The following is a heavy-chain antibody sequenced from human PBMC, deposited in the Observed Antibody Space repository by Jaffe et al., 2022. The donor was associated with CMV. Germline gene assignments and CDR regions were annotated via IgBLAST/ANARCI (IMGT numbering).Heavy chain of an antibody. CDR3: ARGSHTPRDGEASRILGAFDV. J-gene: IGHJ3*01. V-gene: IGHV1-3*01. CDR2: IGVGNGVT. D-gene: IGHD2-21*01. Sequence: QVQLVQSGAEVKKSGASVKVSCKASGYSFTSSALHWVRQAPGQGLEWMGWIGVGNGVTFYSQNFQGRVTLTTDASANTGYLEVNSLRSEDTAVYFCARGSHTPRDGEASRILGAFDVWGQGTLVTVSS. CDR1: GYSFTSSA.